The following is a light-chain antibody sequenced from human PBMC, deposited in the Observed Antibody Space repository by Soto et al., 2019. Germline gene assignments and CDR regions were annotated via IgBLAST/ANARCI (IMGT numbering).Light chain of an antibody. J-gene: IGLJ3*02. Sequence: QSALTQPRSVSGSPGQSVTISCTGTNSDIGGYNYVSWYQQHPGKAPKVMIYDVSKRPSGVPDRFSGSKSGNTASLTTSGLHAEDEADYYCCSFSGTNNFWVFGGGTKLTVL. CDR2: DVS. V-gene: IGLV2-11*01. CDR3: CSFSGTNNFWV. CDR1: NSDIGGYNY.